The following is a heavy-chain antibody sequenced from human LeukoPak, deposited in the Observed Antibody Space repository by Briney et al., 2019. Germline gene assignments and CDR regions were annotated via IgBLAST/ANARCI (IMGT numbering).Heavy chain of an antibody. J-gene: IGHJ4*02. CDR2: ISGSGSST. D-gene: IGHD3-22*01. V-gene: IGHV3-23*01. CDR3: AKGGSFYDSSGYADY. Sequence: GGSLRLSCAASGFTFSSYWMSWVRQAPGKGLEWVSAISGSGSSTYYADSVKGRFTISRDNSKNTLSLQMNSLRAEDTAVYYCAKGGSFYDSSGYADYWGQGTLVTVSS. CDR1: GFTFSSYW.